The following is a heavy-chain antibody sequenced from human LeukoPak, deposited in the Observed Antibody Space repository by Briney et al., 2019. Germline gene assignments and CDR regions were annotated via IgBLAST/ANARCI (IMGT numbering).Heavy chain of an antibody. CDR3: AREAMVRGILDY. CDR1: GGSLSSYF. V-gene: IGHV4-4*08. Sequence: SETLSLTCTVSGGSLSSYFWSWIRQPPGKGLEWIGRIYTSGSTNYNPSLKSRVTISADTSKNQFSLRLSSVTAADTAMYYCAREAMVRGILDYWGQGTLVTVSS. D-gene: IGHD3-10*01. CDR2: IYTSGST. J-gene: IGHJ4*02.